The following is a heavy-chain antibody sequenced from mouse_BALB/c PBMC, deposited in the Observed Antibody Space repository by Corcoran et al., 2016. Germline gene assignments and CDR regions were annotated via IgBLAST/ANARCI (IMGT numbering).Heavy chain of an antibody. CDR2: IDPANGNT. Sequence: EVQLQQSGAELVKPGASVKLSCTASGFNIKDTYMHWVKQRPEQGLEWIGRIDPANGNTKYDPKFQGKATITADTSSNTAYLQLSSLTSEDTAVYYCARGGKLRLPYYFDYWGQGTTLTVSS. J-gene: IGHJ2*01. CDR1: GFNIKDTY. V-gene: IGHV14-3*02. CDR3: ARGGKLRLPYYFDY. D-gene: IGHD1-2*01.